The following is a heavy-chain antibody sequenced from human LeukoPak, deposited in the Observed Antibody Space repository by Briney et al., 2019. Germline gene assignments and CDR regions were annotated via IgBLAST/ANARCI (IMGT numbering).Heavy chain of an antibody. J-gene: IGHJ4*02. Sequence: ASVKVSCKASGYTFTSYAMHWVRQAPGQRLEWMGWINAGNGNTKYSQEFQGRVTITRDTSASTAYMELSSLRSEDMAVYYCARESVGYSSSWWAFDYWGQGTLVTVSS. CDR1: GYTFTSYA. D-gene: IGHD6-13*01. V-gene: IGHV1-3*03. CDR3: ARESVGYSSSWWAFDY. CDR2: INAGNGNT.